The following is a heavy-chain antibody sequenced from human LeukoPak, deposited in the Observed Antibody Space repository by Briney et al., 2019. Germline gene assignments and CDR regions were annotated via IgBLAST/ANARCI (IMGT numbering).Heavy chain of an antibody. CDR3: ARQPTIGDFDY. J-gene: IGHJ4*02. D-gene: IGHD1-26*01. Sequence: PSETLSLTCTVSGGSISSSSYYWGWIRQPPGKGLEWIGSIYYSGSTYYNPSLESRVTISVDTSKNQFSLKLSSVTAADTAAYYCARQPTIGDFDYWGQGTLDTVSS. CDR1: GGSISSSSYY. CDR2: IYYSGST. V-gene: IGHV4-39*01.